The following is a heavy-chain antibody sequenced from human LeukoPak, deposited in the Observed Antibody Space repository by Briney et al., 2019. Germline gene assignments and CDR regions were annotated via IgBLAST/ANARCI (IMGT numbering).Heavy chain of an antibody. J-gene: IGHJ5*02. CDR2: ISGSGGST. CDR3: VKDRRSIRNWFDP. V-gene: IGHV3-23*01. CDR1: GFTFSSYA. D-gene: IGHD4-11*01. Sequence: PGGSLRLSCAASGFTFSSYAMSWVRLAPGKGLEWVSAISGSGGSTYYADSVKGRFTISRDNSKNTLYLQMNSLRAEDTAVYYCVKDRRSIRNWFDPWGQGTLVTVSS.